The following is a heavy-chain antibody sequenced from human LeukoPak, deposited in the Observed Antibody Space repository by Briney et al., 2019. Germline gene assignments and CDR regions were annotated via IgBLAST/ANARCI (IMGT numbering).Heavy chain of an antibody. J-gene: IGHJ4*02. CDR1: GFTFSSYA. Sequence: GGSLRLSCAASGFTFSSYAMTWVRQAPGKGLEWVSGISNSGGFTYYADSVKGRLTISRDNSKNTLYLQMNSLRAEDTAVYYCAREAVAGTGFDYWGQGTLVTVSS. D-gene: IGHD6-19*01. CDR3: AREAVAGTGFDY. V-gene: IGHV3-23*01. CDR2: ISNSGGFT.